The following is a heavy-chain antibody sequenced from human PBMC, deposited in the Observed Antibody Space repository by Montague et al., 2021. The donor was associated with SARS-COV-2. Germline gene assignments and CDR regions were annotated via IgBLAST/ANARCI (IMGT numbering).Heavy chain of an antibody. J-gene: IGHJ4*02. CDR2: FYYRGST. CDR3: ATQEDPSGWIPGPFDF. Sequence: SETLSLTCTVSGGSTSSSSYYWAWLRQPPGKGLEWFGSFYYRGSTYYNPSLKSRVFISVDTSKDQLSLTLTSVTAADTAVYYCATQEDPSGWIPGPFDFWGQGTLLSVSS. CDR1: GGSTSSSSYY. D-gene: IGHD6-19*01. V-gene: IGHV4-39*01.